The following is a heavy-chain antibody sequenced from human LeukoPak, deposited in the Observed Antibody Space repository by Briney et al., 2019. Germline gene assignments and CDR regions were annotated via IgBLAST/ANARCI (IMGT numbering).Heavy chain of an antibody. J-gene: IGHJ4*02. V-gene: IGHV3-74*01. D-gene: IGHD1-26*01. CDR1: GFTFSSYW. CDR3: ARGCGSLSLGY. CDR2: INSDGSST. Sequence: PGGSLGLSCAASGFTFSSYWMHWVRQAPGKGLVWVSRINSDGSSTSYADSVKGRFTISRDNANNSLYLQMNSLRAEDTAVYYCARGCGSLSLGYWGQGTLVAVSS.